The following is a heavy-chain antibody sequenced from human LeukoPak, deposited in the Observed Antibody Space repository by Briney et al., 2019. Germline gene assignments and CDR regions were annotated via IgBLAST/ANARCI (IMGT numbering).Heavy chain of an antibody. V-gene: IGHV1-2*04. CDR2: INPNSGGT. J-gene: IGHJ6*02. D-gene: IGHD6-13*01. CDR3: ARDYSSPDYYGMDV. Sequence: ASVKVSCKASGYTFTGYYMHWVRQAPGQGLEWMGWINPNSGGTNYAQKFQGWVTMTRDTSISTAYMELSRLRSDDTAVYYCARDYSSPDYYGMDVWGQGTTVTVSS. CDR1: GYTFTGYY.